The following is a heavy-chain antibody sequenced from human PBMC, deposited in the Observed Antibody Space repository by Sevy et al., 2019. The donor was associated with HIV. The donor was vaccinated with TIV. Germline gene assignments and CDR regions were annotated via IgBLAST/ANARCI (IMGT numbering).Heavy chain of an antibody. J-gene: IGHJ4*02. V-gene: IGHV4-59*01. D-gene: IGHD6-13*01. Sequence: SETLSLTCSVSGGSISNYYWSWIRQPPGKGLEWIGYIYYSGSTNYNPSLKSRVTISVDTSKNQFSLKLSSVTDADTAVYYWARESIAAAGDFDYWGQGTLVTVSS. CDR1: GGSISNYY. CDR2: IYYSGST. CDR3: ARESIAAAGDFDY.